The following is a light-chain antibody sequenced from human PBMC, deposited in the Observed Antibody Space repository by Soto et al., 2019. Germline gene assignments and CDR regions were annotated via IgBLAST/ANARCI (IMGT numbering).Light chain of an antibody. J-gene: IGKJ1*01. CDR3: HQCGNSWWT. V-gene: IGKV3-20*01. Sequence: EVVLTQSPNTLSLSPGKSATISCRASQAVSSTYLVWYQQKPGLAPRLLIYGASSRAPGISDRFSGSGSGTDFTLTISRLEPEDFAVYYCHQCGNSWWTFGEGTKVEIK. CDR1: QAVSSTY. CDR2: GAS.